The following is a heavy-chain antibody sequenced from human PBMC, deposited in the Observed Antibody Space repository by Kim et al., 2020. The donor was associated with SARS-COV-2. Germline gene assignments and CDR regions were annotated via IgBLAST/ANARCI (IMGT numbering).Heavy chain of an antibody. J-gene: IGHJ6*02. V-gene: IGHV3-30*01. D-gene: IGHD3-10*01. Sequence: SVKGRFTISRDNAKNTLYLQMNSLRAEDTAVYYCARDRVTMVRGVGMDVWGQGTTVTVSS. CDR3: ARDRVTMVRGVGMDV.